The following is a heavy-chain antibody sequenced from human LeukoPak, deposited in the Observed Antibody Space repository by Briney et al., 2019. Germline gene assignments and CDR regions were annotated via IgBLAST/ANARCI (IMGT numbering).Heavy chain of an antibody. Sequence: ASVKVSCKVSGYTLTELSMHWVRQAPGKGLEWMGGFDPEDGDTVYAQKFQGRVTMTEDTSTDTAYMELSSLRSEDTAVYYCATRYRGGATHQQTRKTNNRLEPGAEGTRDPVPT. J-gene: IGHJ5*02. CDR1: GYTLTELS. CDR3: ATRYRGGATHQQTRKTNNRLEP. D-gene: IGHD1-26*01. CDR2: FDPEDGDT. V-gene: IGHV1-24*01.